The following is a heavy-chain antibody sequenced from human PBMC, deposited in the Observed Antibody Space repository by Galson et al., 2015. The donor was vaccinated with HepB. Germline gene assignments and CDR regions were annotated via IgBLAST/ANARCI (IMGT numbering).Heavy chain of an antibody. D-gene: IGHD3-10*01. CDR2: ISYDGSNK. CDR3: ARTMRAGQPYFDY. Sequence: SLRLSCAASGFTFSSYAMHWVRQAPGKGLEWVALISYDGSNKYYADSVKGRFTISRDNSKNTLYLQMNSLRAEDTAVYYCARTMRAGQPYFDYWGQGTLVIVSS. V-gene: IGHV3-30*04. CDR1: GFTFSSYA. J-gene: IGHJ4*02.